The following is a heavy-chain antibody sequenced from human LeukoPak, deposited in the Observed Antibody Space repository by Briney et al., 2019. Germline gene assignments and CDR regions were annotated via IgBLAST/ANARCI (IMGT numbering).Heavy chain of an antibody. Sequence: SETLSLTCALYGGSLSGYYWCWIRQPPEKGREWIGEINHSGSTNCNPSLKSRVTISVDTSKNQFSLKLSSVTAADTAVYYCARGSGRFNYWGQGTLVTVSS. CDR2: INHSGST. V-gene: IGHV4-34*01. D-gene: IGHD6-25*01. J-gene: IGHJ4*02. CDR3: ARGSGRFNY. CDR1: GGSLSGYY.